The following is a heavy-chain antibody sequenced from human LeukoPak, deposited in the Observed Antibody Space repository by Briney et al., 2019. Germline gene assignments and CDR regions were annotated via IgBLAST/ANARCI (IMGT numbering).Heavy chain of an antibody. D-gene: IGHD3-10*01. CDR3: AKQWDSGSGSIDY. CDR2: ISGSGGST. Sequence: GGSLRLSCAASGFTFSSYAMSWVRQAPGKGLEWVSAISGSGGSTYYADSVKGRFTISRDNSKDTLYLQMNSLRAEDTAVYYCAKQWDSGSGSIDYWGQGTLVTVSS. CDR1: GFTFSSYA. J-gene: IGHJ4*02. V-gene: IGHV3-23*01.